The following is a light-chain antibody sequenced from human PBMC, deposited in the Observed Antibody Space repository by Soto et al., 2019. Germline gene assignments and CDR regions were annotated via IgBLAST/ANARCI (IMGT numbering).Light chain of an antibody. CDR2: TAS. CDR3: QQSYSTPWT. Sequence: DVQMTQSPSTLSASVGDRVTITCRASQSISSWLAWYQQKPGKAPKLLIYTASSLQSGVPSRFSGSGFGTDFSLTIDSLQPEDFASYYCQQSYSTPWTFGRGTKVDI. CDR1: QSISSW. J-gene: IGKJ1*01. V-gene: IGKV1-39*01.